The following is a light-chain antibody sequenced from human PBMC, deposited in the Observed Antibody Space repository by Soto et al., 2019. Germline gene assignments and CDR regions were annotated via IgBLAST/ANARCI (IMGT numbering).Light chain of an antibody. CDR2: EGS. CDR3: CSYAGSSTRRV. CDR1: SSDVGSYNL. Sequence: QSALTQPASVSGSPGQSITLSCTGTSSDVGSYNLVSWYQQHPGKAPKLMIYEGSKRPSGVSNRFSGSKSGNTASLTISGLQAEDEADYYCCSYAGSSTRRVFGGGTKVTVL. V-gene: IGLV2-23*01. J-gene: IGLJ2*01.